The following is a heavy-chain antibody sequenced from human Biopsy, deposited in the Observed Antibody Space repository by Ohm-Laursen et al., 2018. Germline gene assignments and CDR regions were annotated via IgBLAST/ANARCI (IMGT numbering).Heavy chain of an antibody. CDR3: AIVRRFAFDI. CDR2: MNPYSGST. CDR1: GYTFISYD. V-gene: IGHV1-8*01. J-gene: IGHJ3*02. Sequence: GASVKVSCKASGYTFISYDINWVRQAPGQGLEWMGWMNPYSGSTGYAPKFQGRLSLTRNTSTSTGYMELSSLRSEDTALYYCAIVRRFAFDIWGQGTMVTVSS. D-gene: IGHD3-16*02.